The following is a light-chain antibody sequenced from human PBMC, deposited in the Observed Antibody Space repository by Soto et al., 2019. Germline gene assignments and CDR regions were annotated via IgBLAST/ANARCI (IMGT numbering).Light chain of an antibody. CDR2: DAS. J-gene: IGKJ1*01. Sequence: ESVLTPSNGTLSLSPGERATLSCRASQSVSSSYLAWYQQKPGQAPRLLISDASNRATGIPDRFSGSGSGTDFTLTISRLDPEDFAVYYCQQYGSSPSFGQGTKVDVK. V-gene: IGKV3-20*01. CDR3: QQYGSSPS. CDR1: QSVSSSY.